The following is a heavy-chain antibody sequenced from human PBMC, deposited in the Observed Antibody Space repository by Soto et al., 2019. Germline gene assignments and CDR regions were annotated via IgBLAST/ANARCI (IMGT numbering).Heavy chain of an antibody. Sequence: GGSLRLSCAASGFTFSSYWMHWVRQAPGKGLVWVSRINSDGSSTSYADSVKGRFTISRDNAKNTLYLQMNSLRAEDTAVYYCARKGGTIFGVVTYEDPFDIWGQGTMV. CDR1: GFTFSSYW. CDR3: ARKGGTIFGVVTYEDPFDI. D-gene: IGHD3-3*01. CDR2: INSDGSST. J-gene: IGHJ3*02. V-gene: IGHV3-74*01.